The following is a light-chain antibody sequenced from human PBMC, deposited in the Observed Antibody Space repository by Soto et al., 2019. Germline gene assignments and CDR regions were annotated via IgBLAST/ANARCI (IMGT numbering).Light chain of an antibody. J-gene: IGKJ1*01. CDR2: AAS. CDR3: QQCGSSPWT. CDR1: QSVSSYY. V-gene: IGKV3-20*01. Sequence: EIVFTQSPGTLSLSPGERATLSCRASQSVSSYYLAWYQQTPGKAPRLLIYAASSRATGIPDRFSGVGSGTDFTLTLSRLEPEDFEVYYCQQCGSSPWTFGQGTKVDI.